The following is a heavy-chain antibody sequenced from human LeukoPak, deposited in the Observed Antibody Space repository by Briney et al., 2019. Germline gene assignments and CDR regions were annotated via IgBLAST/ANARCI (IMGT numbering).Heavy chain of an antibody. J-gene: IGHJ4*02. CDR3: ARGRTTVTTFFDY. D-gene: IGHD4-17*01. V-gene: IGHV3-48*02. CDR2: ISSRSSTI. CDR1: GFTFSSYS. Sequence: PGGSLRLSGAASGFTFSSYSMNWVRQPPGKGLGWVSYISSRSSTIYHADSVKRRFSISRDNANNSLYLQMNSLRDEDTAVYYCARGRTTVTTFFDYWGQGTLVTVSS.